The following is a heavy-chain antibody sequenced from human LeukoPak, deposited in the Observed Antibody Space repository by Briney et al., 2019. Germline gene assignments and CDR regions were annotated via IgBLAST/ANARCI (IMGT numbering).Heavy chain of an antibody. J-gene: IGHJ5*02. V-gene: IGHV4-30-4*01. CDR2: IYYSGST. Sequence: SETLSLTCTVSGGSVSRGGYYWSWIRQPPGKGLEWIGYIYYSGSTYYNPSLKSRVTISVDTSKNQFSLKLSSVTAADTAVYYCVRTTYYYLSGSFFPSNWFDPWGQGTLVTVSS. CDR3: VRTTYYYLSGSFFPSNWFDP. CDR1: GGSVSRGGYY. D-gene: IGHD3-10*01.